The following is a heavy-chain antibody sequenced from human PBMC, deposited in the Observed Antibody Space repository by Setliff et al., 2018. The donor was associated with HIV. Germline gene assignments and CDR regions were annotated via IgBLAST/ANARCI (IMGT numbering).Heavy chain of an antibody. Sequence: SETLSLTCAVSGGSISSDNWWTWVRQPPGKGLEWIGEIYHSEYTNYNASLKSRVSMSVDKSKNQFSLKLTSVTAADTAVYYCARGHCSGTDCYGVDYYGMDVWGQGTTVTVS. D-gene: IGHD2-2*01. CDR1: GGSISSDNW. J-gene: IGHJ6*02. CDR3: ARGHCSGTDCYGVDYYGMDV. V-gene: IGHV4-4*02. CDR2: IYHSEYT.